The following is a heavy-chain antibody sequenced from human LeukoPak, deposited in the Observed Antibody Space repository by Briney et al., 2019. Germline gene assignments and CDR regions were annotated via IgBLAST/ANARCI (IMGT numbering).Heavy chain of an antibody. CDR2: ISGSGGST. D-gene: IGHD3-10*01. J-gene: IGHJ6*02. V-gene: IGHV3-23*01. Sequence: GGSLRLSCAASGFTFSSYAMSWVRQAPGMGLEWVSAISGSGGSTYYADSVKGRFTISRDNSKNTLYLQMNSLRAEDTAVYYCAKDIWFGSLGYYYGMDVWGQGTTVTDSS. CDR1: GFTFSSYA. CDR3: AKDIWFGSLGYYYGMDV.